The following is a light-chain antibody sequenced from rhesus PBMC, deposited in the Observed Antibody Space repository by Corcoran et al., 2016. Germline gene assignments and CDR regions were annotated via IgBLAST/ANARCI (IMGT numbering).Light chain of an antibody. CDR3: MQTLQTPWT. CDR2: LVS. CDR1: QSLLDSDGYTH. V-gene: IGKV2-78*01. Sequence: DIVMTQTPLSLPVTPGEPASISCRSSQSLLDSDGYTHLHWYLKKPGQSPQLLIYLVSNRASGVPDRFMGSGSGTDFTLKISRVEAEDVGVYYCMQTLQTPWTFGQGTKVEIK. J-gene: IGKJ1*01.